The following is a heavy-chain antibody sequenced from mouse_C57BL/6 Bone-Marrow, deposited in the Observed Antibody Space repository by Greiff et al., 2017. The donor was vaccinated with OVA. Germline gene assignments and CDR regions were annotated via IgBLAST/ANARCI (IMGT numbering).Heavy chain of an antibody. V-gene: IGHV1-9*01. CDR1: GYTFTGYW. D-gene: IGHD1-1*01. J-gene: IGHJ4*01. CDR2: ILPGSGST. CDR3: ARAPITTVVAGDAMDY. Sequence: QVQLQQSGAELMKPGASVKLSCKATGYTFTGYWIEWVKQRPGHGLEWIGEILPGSGSTNYNEKFKGKATFTADTSSNTAYMQLSSLTTEDSAIYYCARAPITTVVAGDAMDYWGQGTSVTVSS.